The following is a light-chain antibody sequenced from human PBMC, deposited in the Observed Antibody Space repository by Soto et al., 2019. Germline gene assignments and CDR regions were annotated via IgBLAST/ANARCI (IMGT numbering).Light chain of an antibody. CDR1: QSLLNRNGQNC. CDR3: MQALESPPT. J-gene: IGKJ4*01. CDR2: MGF. Sequence: DIVMTQSPLSLPVTPGEPASISCRSSQSLLNRNGQNCLDWYLQKPGQSPQLLIHMGFIRASGVPDRFSGSASGTYFTLTISRVEAEDVGDYYCMQALESPPTFGGGTKVEIK. V-gene: IGKV2-28*01.